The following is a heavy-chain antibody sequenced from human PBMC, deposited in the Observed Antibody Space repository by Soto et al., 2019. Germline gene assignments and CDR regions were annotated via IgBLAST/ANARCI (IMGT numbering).Heavy chain of an antibody. CDR1: GGSMNSYY. Sequence: QVQPHESGPGLVKPSETLSLTCSVSGGSMNSYYWSWIRQSPGKGLEWLGYIYYSGDTKYNPSLQSRISISVDTTKNHFSLRLTSVTAADTAVYYCARDRNKLWKNDAFDIWGQGTMVTVSS. D-gene: IGHD3-3*01. J-gene: IGHJ3*02. CDR3: ARDRNKLWKNDAFDI. CDR2: IYYSGDT. V-gene: IGHV4-59*01.